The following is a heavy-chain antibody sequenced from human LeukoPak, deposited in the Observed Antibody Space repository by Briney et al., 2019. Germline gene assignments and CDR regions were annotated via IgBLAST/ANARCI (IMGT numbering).Heavy chain of an antibody. V-gene: IGHV4-34*01. CDR2: INHSGST. CDR1: GFTFRTYW. J-gene: IGHJ4*02. D-gene: IGHD6-19*01. CDR3: ARGRNPRMLAVAGGLFDY. Sequence: PGGSLRLSCAASGFTFRTYWMSRVRQAPGKGLEWIGEINHSGSTNYNPSLKSRVTISVDTSKNQFSLKLSSVTAADTAVYYCARGRNPRMLAVAGGLFDYWGQGTLVTVSS.